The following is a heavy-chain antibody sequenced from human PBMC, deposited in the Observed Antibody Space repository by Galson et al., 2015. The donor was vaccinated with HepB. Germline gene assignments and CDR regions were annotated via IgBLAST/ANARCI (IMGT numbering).Heavy chain of an antibody. CDR2: ISYDGSNK. CDR3: AKDVYYYMDV. J-gene: IGHJ6*03. V-gene: IGHV3-30*18. Sequence: SLRLSCAASGFTFSSYGMHWVRQAPGKGLEWVAVISYDGSNKYYADSVKGRFTISRDNSKNTLYLQMNSLRAEDTAVYYCAKDVYYYMDVWGKGTTVTVSS. CDR1: GFTFSSYG.